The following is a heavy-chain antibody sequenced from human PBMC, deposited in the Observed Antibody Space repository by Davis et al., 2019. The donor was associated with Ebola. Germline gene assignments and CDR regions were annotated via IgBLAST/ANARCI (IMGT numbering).Heavy chain of an antibody. D-gene: IGHD1-26*01. Sequence: GASLKISCAASGFTFSSYWMHWVRQAPGKGLVWVSRINSDGSSTSYADSVKGRFTISRDNAKNTLYLQMNSLRAEDTAVYYCARVYSGSYYGYYYYYGMDVWGQGTTVTVSS. J-gene: IGHJ6*02. CDR1: GFTFSSYW. CDR3: ARVYSGSYYGYYYYYGMDV. V-gene: IGHV3-74*01. CDR2: INSDGSST.